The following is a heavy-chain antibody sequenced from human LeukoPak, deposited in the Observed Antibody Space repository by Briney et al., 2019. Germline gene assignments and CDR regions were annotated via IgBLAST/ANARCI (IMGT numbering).Heavy chain of an antibody. J-gene: IGHJ4*02. CDR1: GYTFTGFY. D-gene: IGHD6-6*01. CDR2: INPNSGGT. Sequence: GASVKVSCKASGYTFTGFYMHWVRQAPGQGLEWMGWINPNSGGTNYAQKFQGRVTITRNTSISTAHMELSSLRSEDTAVYYCARRIAARPWSGGALGYWGQGTLVTVSS. V-gene: IGHV1-2*02. CDR3: ARRIAARPWSGGALGY.